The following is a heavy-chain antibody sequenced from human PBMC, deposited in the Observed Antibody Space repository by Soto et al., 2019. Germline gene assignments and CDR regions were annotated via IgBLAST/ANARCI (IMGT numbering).Heavy chain of an antibody. CDR3: ATDRPYGSGSYGDYFDY. D-gene: IGHD3-10*01. CDR2: INPGGGRT. CDR1: GYTFTSYY. J-gene: IGHJ4*02. V-gene: IGHV1-46*01. Sequence: ASVKVSRKASGYTFTSYYMHWVRQAPGQGPEWVGIINPGGGRTSYAQNFQGRLTMTKDTSTNTAYMELSSLRSEDTAVYYCATDRPYGSGSYGDYFDYWGQGTLVTVSS.